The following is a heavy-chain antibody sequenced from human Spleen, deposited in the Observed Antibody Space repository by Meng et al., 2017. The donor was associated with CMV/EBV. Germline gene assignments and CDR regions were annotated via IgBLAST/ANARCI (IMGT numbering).Heavy chain of an antibody. D-gene: IGHD3-3*01. V-gene: IGHV3-30-3*01. CDR3: ARASGRFLKDGMDV. CDR1: GFAFNIYP. Sequence: GGSLRLSCAASGFAFNIYPMHWVRQAPGKGLDWVALISYDGNKKYYADSMKGRFTISRDNSKNTLYLQMNSLRAEDTAVYNCARASGRFLKDGMDVWGQGTTVTVSS. J-gene: IGHJ6*02. CDR2: ISYDGNKK.